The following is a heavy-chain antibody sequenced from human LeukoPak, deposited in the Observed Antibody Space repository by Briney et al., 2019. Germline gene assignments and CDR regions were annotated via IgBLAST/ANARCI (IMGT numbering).Heavy chain of an antibody. CDR3: ARQTGSGLFILP. CDR2: IYYSGST. J-gene: IGHJ4*02. D-gene: IGHD3/OR15-3a*01. Sequence: SETLSLTCTVSGGSISSSSYYWGWIRQPPGKGLEWIGSIYYSGSTYYNPSLKSRVTISVDTSKNQFSLKLSSVTAADTAVYYCARQTGSGLFILPGDQGTLVTVSS. V-gene: IGHV4-39*07. CDR1: GGSISSSSYY.